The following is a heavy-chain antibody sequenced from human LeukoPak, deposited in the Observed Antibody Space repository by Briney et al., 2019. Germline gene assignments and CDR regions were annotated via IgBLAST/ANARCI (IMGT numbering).Heavy chain of an antibody. CDR2: IYSGGST. V-gene: IGHV3-53*01. Sequence: GGSLRLSCATSGFTFSNFAMNWVRQAPGKGLEWVSVIYSGGSTYYADSVKGRFTISRDNSKNTLYLQMNSLRAEDTAVYYCARTQGDGSYSDPYYLYLYGMDGWGRGTTVTVSS. CDR1: GFTFSNFA. CDR3: ARTQGDGSYSDPYYLYLYGMDG. J-gene: IGHJ6*02. D-gene: IGHD1-26*01.